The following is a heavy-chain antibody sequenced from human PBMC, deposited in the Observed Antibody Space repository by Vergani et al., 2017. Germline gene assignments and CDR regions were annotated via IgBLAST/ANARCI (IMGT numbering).Heavy chain of an antibody. V-gene: IGHV1-58*02. CDR3: AREVYYDSSGYAPWGYYYYGMDV. CDR1: GFTFTSSA. CDR2: IVVGSGNT. J-gene: IGHJ6*02. Sequence: QMQLVQSGPEVKKPGTSVKVSCKASGFTFTSSAMQWVRQARGQRLEWIGWIVVGSGNTNYAQKFQERVTITRDMSTSTAYMGLSSLRSEDTAVYYFAREVYYDSSGYAPWGYYYYGMDVWGQGTTVTVAS. D-gene: IGHD3-22*01.